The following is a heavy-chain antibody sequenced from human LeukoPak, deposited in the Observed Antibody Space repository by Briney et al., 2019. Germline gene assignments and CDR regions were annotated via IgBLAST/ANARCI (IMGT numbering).Heavy chain of an antibody. Sequence: PSETLSLTCTVSGASISNYYWSWIRQPPGKGLEWIGYMYYSGSSNYNPSLKSRVTISGDTSKNQFSLNLTSVTAADTAVYYCAPPPYYYETNGYSVAWGQGTLVTVSS. J-gene: IGHJ5*02. V-gene: IGHV4-59*12. CDR3: APPPYYYETNGYSVA. CDR2: MYYSGSS. CDR1: GASISNYY. D-gene: IGHD3-22*01.